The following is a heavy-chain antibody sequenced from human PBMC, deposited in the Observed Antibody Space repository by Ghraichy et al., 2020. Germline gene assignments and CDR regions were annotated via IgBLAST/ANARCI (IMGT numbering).Heavy chain of an antibody. J-gene: IGHJ5*01. V-gene: IGHV3-66*01. D-gene: IGHD1-26*01. CDR2: IYSGGST. Sequence: GSLRLSCAASGFTVSSNYMSWVRQAPGKGLEWVSLIYSGGSTYYADSVRGRFTISRDNSKNTLYLQMNSLRAEDTAVYFCARDGGLGSGSYFSWGHGTLVTVSS. CDR3: ARDGGLGSGSYFS. CDR1: GFTVSSNY.